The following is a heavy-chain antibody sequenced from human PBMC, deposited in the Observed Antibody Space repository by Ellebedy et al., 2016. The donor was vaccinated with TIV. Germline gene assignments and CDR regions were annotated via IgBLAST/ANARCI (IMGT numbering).Heavy chain of an antibody. Sequence: GGSLRLSCAASGFTVSSNYMTWVRQAPGKGLEWVSVIYSGGSTYYADSVKGRFTISRDNSKNTLYLQMNSLRAADTAVYYCARKMFWSGYMWFDPWGQGTLVTVSS. CDR2: IYSGGST. V-gene: IGHV3-53*01. CDR3: ARKMFWSGYMWFDP. J-gene: IGHJ5*02. D-gene: IGHD3-3*01. CDR1: GFTVSSNY.